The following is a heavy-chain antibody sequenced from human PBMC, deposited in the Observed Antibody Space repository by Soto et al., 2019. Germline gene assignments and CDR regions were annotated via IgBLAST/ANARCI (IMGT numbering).Heavy chain of an antibody. CDR1: GFTVSSNY. Sequence: GGSLRLSCAASGFTVSSNYMSWVRQAPGKGLEWVSVIYSGGSTYYADSVKGRFTISRDNSKNTLYLQMNSLRAEDTAVYYCARDWWLGSGSYYTTWGQGTLVTVSS. D-gene: IGHD3-10*01. CDR2: IYSGGST. CDR3: ARDWWLGSGSYYTT. V-gene: IGHV3-66*01. J-gene: IGHJ5*02.